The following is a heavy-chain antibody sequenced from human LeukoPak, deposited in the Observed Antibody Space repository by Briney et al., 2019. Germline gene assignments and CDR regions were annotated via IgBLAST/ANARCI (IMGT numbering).Heavy chain of an antibody. CDR1: GFTFSSYW. V-gene: IGHV3-7*01. CDR3: ARDILLLHYYYYMDV. J-gene: IGHJ6*03. D-gene: IGHD2-21*01. Sequence: GGSLRLSCAASGFTFSSYWMSWVRQAPGKGLEWVANIKQDGSEKYYVDSVKGRFTISRDNAKNSLYLQMNSLRAEDTAVYYCARDILLLHYYYYMDVWGKGTTVTVSS. CDR2: IKQDGSEK.